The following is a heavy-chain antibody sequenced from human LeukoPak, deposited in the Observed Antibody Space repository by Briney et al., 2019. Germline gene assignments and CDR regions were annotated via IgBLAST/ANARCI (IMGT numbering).Heavy chain of an antibody. CDR1: GFTFSSYA. V-gene: IGHV3-23*01. CDR3: AKVRSRIAAAGTSVYYFGY. CDR2: ISGSGGST. J-gene: IGHJ4*02. D-gene: IGHD6-13*01. Sequence: GGSLRLSCAASGFTFSSYAMSWVRQAPGKGLEWVSAISGSGGSTYYADSVKGRFTISRDNSKNTLYLQMNSLRAEDTAVYYCAKVRSRIAAAGTSVYYFGYWGQGTLVTVSS.